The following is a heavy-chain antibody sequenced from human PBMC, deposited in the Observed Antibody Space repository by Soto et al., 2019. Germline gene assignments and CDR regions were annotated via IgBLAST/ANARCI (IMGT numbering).Heavy chain of an antibody. CDR3: ARLMGAATVDY. D-gene: IGHD1-26*01. CDR2: IYYSGST. J-gene: IGHJ4*02. CDR1: DGSISSSSYY. V-gene: IGHV4-39*01. Sequence: QLQLQESGPGLVKPSETLSFTCTVSDGSISSSSYYWGWIRQPPGKGLEWIGSIYYSGSTYYNPSLKSRVTISVDTSKNQFSLKLSSVTAAYTAVYYNARLMGAATVDYWGQGTLVTVSS.